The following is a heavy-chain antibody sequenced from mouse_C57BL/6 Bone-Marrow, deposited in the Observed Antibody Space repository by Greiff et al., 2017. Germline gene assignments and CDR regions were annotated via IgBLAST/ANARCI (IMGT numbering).Heavy chain of an antibody. CDR3: ARQFPDDGSSYDYAMDY. Sequence: QVQLQQPGAELVKPGASVKLSCKASGYTFTSYWMHWVKQRPGQGLEWIGMIHPNSGSTNYNEKFKSKATLTVDKSSSTAYMQLSSLTSEDSAVYYCARQFPDDGSSYDYAMDYWGQGTSVTVSS. V-gene: IGHV1-64*01. CDR2: IHPNSGST. D-gene: IGHD1-1*01. CDR1: GYTFTSYW. J-gene: IGHJ4*01.